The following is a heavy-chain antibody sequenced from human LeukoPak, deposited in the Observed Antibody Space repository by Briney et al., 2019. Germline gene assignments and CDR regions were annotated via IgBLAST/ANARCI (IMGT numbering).Heavy chain of an antibody. Sequence: PGGSLRLSCAASGFTFSSYAMSWVRQAPGKGLEWVSAISGSGGSTYYADSVKGRFTISRDNSKNTLYLQMNSLRAGDTAVYYCAKGYSYGYGLNRYFDYWGQGTLVTVSS. J-gene: IGHJ4*02. D-gene: IGHD5-18*01. CDR1: GFTFSSYA. CDR3: AKGYSYGYGLNRYFDY. CDR2: ISGSGGST. V-gene: IGHV3-23*01.